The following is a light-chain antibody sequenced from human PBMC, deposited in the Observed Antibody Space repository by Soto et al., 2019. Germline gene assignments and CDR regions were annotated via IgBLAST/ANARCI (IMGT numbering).Light chain of an antibody. J-gene: IGKJ1*01. CDR2: GAS. V-gene: IGKV3-20*01. CDR3: QQYGSSPRT. CDR1: QSIDNNY. Sequence: EIVLTHSPGTLSLSPGERATLSCSPSQSIDNNYLAWYQQKPGQAPRLLIYGASSRATGIPDRFSGSGSGTDFTLTISRLEPEDFAVYYCQQYGSSPRTFDQGTKVDI.